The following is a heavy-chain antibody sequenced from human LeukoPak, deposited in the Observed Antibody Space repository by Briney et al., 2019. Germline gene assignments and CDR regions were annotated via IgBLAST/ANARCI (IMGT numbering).Heavy chain of an antibody. CDR1: GFSFSSYS. CDR2: ISISSSYI. J-gene: IGHJ4*02. Sequence: GGSLRLSCAASGFSFSSYSMNWVRQAPGKGLEWVSSISISSSYIYYADSVKCRFTISRDNAKNSVYLQMNSLRAEDTAVYYCTRDAIAAAGFYYIDYWGQGTLVTVSS. D-gene: IGHD6-13*01. V-gene: IGHV3-21*01. CDR3: TRDAIAAAGFYYIDY.